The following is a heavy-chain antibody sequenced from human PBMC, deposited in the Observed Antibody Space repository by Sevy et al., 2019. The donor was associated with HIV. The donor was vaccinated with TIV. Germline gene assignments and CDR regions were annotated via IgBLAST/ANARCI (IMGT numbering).Heavy chain of an antibody. D-gene: IGHD1-20*01. V-gene: IGHV3-30*18. CDR1: GFTFSNYG. Sequence: GGSLRLSCAASGFTFSNYGMHWVRQAPGKGLEWVAVISYDGSNKYYADSVKGRFTISRDNSKKTLYLQMSSLRAEDTAVYYCAKDSSYDWNQRTDKSQQFYGMDVWGQGTTVTVSS. CDR3: AKDSSYDWNQRTDKSQQFYGMDV. J-gene: IGHJ6*02. CDR2: ISYDGSNK.